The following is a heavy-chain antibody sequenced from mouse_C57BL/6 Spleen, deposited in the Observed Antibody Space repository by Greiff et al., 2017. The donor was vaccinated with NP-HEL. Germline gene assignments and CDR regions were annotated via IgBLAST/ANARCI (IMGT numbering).Heavy chain of an antibody. D-gene: IGHD2-2*01. CDR2: INYDGSST. CDR3: AREGYDRPPYAMDY. J-gene: IGHJ4*01. V-gene: IGHV5-16*01. Sequence: EVKLMESEGGLVQPGSSMKLSCTASGFTFSDYYMAWVRQVPEKGLEWVANINYDGSSTYYLDSLKSRFIISRDNAKNILYLQMSSLKSEDTATYYCAREGYDRPPYAMDYWGQGTSVTVSS. CDR1: GFTFSDYY.